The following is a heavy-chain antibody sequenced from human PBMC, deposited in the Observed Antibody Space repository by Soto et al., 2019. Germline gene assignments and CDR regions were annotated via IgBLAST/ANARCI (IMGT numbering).Heavy chain of an antibody. CDR2: INSDGGSI. J-gene: IGHJ4*02. CDR3: ARDLPPVYSGGDY. V-gene: IGHV3-74*01. D-gene: IGHD6-19*01. CDR1: GFTFSDYW. Sequence: PGGSLRLSCVASGFTFSDYWMHWVRQAPGEGLVWVSHINSDGGSISYADSVKGRFTISRDNAKNTLYLQMNSLRAEDSAVYYCARDLPPVYSGGDYWGQGTQVTVSS.